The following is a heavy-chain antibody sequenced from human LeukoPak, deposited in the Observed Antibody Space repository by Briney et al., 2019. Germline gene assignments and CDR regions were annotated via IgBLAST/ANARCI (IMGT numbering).Heavy chain of an antibody. CDR1: GGSISSYY. Sequence: PSETLSLTCTVSGGSISSYYWSWIRQPPGKGLEWIGYIYYSGSTNYNPSLKSRVTISVDTSKNQFSLKLSSVTAADTAVYYCAAPGYSSGWSLDYWGQGTLVTVSS. D-gene: IGHD6-19*01. V-gene: IGHV4-59*08. CDR3: AAPGYSSGWSLDY. CDR2: IYYSGST. J-gene: IGHJ4*02.